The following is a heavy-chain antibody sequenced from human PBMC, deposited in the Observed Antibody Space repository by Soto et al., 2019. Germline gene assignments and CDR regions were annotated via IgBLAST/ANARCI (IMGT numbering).Heavy chain of an antibody. CDR3: TRARIIVAGGVDP. CDR1: GYTFTSYD. J-gene: IGHJ5*02. V-gene: IGHV1-8*01. CDR2: MNPSTGNT. D-gene: IGHD6-19*01. Sequence: QVQLVQSGAEVKKPGASVKVSCKASGYTFTSYDIIWVRQATGQGLEWMGWMNPSTGNTDSAEKFQGRLTMTRNTSIRTVYMERTSLSFKDTAVYYYTRARIIVAGGVDPWGQGTLVTVST.